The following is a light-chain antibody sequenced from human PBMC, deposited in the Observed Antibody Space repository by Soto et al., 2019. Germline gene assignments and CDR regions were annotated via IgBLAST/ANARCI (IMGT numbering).Light chain of an antibody. CDR2: GAS. CDR3: QQYNNWPPGT. J-gene: IGKJ1*01. V-gene: IGKV3-15*01. Sequence: EIVMTQSPATLSVSPGERATLSSRASESVSSNLAWYQQKPGQAPRLLIYGASTRATGIPARFSGSRSGTEFTLTISSLQSEDFAVYYCQQYNNWPPGTFGQGTKVEI. CDR1: ESVSSN.